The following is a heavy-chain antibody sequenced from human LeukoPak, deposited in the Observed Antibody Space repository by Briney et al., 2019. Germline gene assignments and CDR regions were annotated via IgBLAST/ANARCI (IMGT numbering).Heavy chain of an antibody. V-gene: IGHV1-69*13. CDR2: IIPIFGTA. D-gene: IGHD3-3*01. CDR3: ARVYDFWSGPYYYGMDV. J-gene: IGHJ6*02. CDR1: GGTSSGYA. Sequence: ASVKVSCKASGGTSSGYAISWVRQAPGQGLEWMGGIIPIFGTANYAQKFQGRVTITADESTSTAYMELSSLRSEDTAVYYCARVYDFWSGPYYYGMDVWGQGTTVTVSS.